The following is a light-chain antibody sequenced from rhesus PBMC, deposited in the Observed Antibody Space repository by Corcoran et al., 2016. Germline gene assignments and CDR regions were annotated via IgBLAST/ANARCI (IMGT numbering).Light chain of an antibody. V-gene: IGKV1-25*01. CDR2: YVT. CDR3: QEYNGLQWT. Sequence: DIQMTQSPSSVSASVGDRVTITCRASQDITSYLAWYQQKPGKAPQLLIYYVTTLQRWVPSRFSCSGSGTEFTLTISSLQPEDFATYYCQEYNGLQWTFGQGTKVEIK. CDR1: QDITSY. J-gene: IGKJ1*01.